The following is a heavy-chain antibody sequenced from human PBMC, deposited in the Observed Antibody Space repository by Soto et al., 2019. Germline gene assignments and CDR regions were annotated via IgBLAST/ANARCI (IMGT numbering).Heavy chain of an antibody. Sequence: GGSLRLSCAASGFTFSSYWMHWVRQAPGKGLVWVSRINSDGSSTSYADSVKGRFTISRDNAKNTLYLQMNSLRAEDTAVYYCARCKAVAGRGYYYYYGMDVWGQGTTVTVSS. D-gene: IGHD6-19*01. CDR3: ARCKAVAGRGYYYYYGMDV. V-gene: IGHV3-74*01. CDR1: GFTFSSYW. J-gene: IGHJ6*02. CDR2: INSDGSST.